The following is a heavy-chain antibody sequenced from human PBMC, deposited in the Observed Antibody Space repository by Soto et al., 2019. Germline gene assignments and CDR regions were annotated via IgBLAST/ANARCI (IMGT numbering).Heavy chain of an antibody. V-gene: IGHV4-39*01. CDR2: IYYSGST. J-gene: IGHJ3*02. CDR1: GGSISSSSYY. D-gene: IGHD3-3*01. Sequence: SETLSLTCTVSGGSISSSSYYWGWIRQPPGKGLEWIGSIYYSGSTYYNPSLKSRVTISVDTSKNQFSLKLSSVTAADTAVYYCARQRYDFWSGYYNGDAFDIWGQGTMVT. CDR3: ARQRYDFWSGYYNGDAFDI.